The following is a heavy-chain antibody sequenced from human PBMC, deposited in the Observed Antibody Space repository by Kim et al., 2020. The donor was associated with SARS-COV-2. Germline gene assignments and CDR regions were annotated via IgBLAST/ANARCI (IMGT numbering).Heavy chain of an antibody. J-gene: IGHJ4*02. CDR1: GGSFSGYY. D-gene: IGHD1-26*01. CDR3: ARGPKWELTVSYGY. V-gene: IGHV4-34*01. CDR2: INHSGST. Sequence: SETLSLTCAVYGGSFSGYYWSWIRQPPGKGLEWIGEINHSGSTNYNPSLKSRVTISVDTSKNQFSLKLSSVTAADTAVYYCARGPKWELTVSYGYWGQGTLVTVSS.